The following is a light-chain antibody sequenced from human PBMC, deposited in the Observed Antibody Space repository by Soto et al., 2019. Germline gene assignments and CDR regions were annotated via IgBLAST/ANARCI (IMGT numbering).Light chain of an antibody. CDR3: CSYAGSSTLNYV. Sequence: QSVLPQPASVSGSPGQSITISCTGTSSDVGSYNLVSWYQQHPGKAPKLMIYEGSKRPSGVSNRFSGSKSGNTASLTISGLQAEDEADYYCCSYAGSSTLNYVFGTGTKVTVL. CDR1: SSDVGSYNL. J-gene: IGLJ1*01. V-gene: IGLV2-23*01. CDR2: EGS.